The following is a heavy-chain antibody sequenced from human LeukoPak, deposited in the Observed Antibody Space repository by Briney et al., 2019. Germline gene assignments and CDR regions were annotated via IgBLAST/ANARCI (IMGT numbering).Heavy chain of an antibody. J-gene: IGHJ4*02. D-gene: IGHD3-10*01. CDR2: INHSGST. CDR1: GGSFSGYY. V-gene: IGHV4-34*01. Sequence: SETLSLTCAVYGGSFSGYYWSWIRQPPGKGLEWIGEINHSGSTNYNPSLKSRVTISVDTSKNQFSLKLSSVTAADTAVYYCASSGYGSGSYYTFDYWGQGTLVTVSS. CDR3: ASSGYGSGSYYTFDY.